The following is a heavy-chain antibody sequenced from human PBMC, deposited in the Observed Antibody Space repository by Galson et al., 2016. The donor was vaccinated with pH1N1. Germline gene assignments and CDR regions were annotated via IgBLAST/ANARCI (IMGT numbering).Heavy chain of an antibody. CDR2: IHYSGST. V-gene: IGHV4-31*02. J-gene: IGHJ6*02. CDR1: GFTFSSYW. D-gene: IGHD2-15*01. CDR3: AREDLVVGEGWDYGVDA. Sequence: LRLSCAASGFTFSSYWMNWVRQAPGKGLEWIGYIHYSGSTYYNPSLKSRLSISVDTSKSQFSLRLASVTAADTAVYYCAREDLVVGEGWDYGVDAWGQGTTVTVPS.